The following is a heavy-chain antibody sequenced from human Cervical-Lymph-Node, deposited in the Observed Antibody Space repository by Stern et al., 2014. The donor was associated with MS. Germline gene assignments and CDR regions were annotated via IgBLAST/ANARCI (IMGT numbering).Heavy chain of an antibody. CDR2: ISYDGSSN. V-gene: IGHV3-30*18. CDR1: GFTFSSNG. J-gene: IGHJ6*02. Sequence: QVQLVQSGGGVVQPGRSLRLSCAASGFTFSSNGMHWVRQAPGKGLEWVAVISYDGSSNYYADSVKGRFTISRDDSKNTLFLHMNSLRADDTAVYYCAKDGKGIYGRPHNYYGMDVWGQGTTVTVSS. D-gene: IGHD5-12*01. CDR3: AKDGKGIYGRPHNYYGMDV.